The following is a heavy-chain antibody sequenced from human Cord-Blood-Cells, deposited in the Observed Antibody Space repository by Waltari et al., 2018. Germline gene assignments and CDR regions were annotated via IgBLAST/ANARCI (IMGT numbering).Heavy chain of an antibody. CDR3: ARGRGYMVRGVIGFDY. CDR1: GGPFGGYS. D-gene: IGHD3-10*01. J-gene: IGHJ4*02. Sequence: QVQLQQWGAGLLKPSETLSLTCAVYGGPFGGYSWSWIRQPPGKGLEWVGEINNSGSTNYNPSLKSRVTISVDTSKNQFSLKLSSVTAADTAVYYCARGRGYMVRGVIGFDYWGQGTLVTVSS. CDR2: INNSGST. V-gene: IGHV4-34*01.